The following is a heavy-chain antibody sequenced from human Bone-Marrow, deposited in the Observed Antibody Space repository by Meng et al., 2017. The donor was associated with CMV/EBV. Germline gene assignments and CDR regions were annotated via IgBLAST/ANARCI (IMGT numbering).Heavy chain of an antibody. V-gene: IGHV3-43D*03. CDR3: AKDITPSIVGATPVD. CDR2: ISWDGGST. D-gene: IGHD1-26*01. J-gene: IGHJ4*02. CDR1: GFTFDDYA. Sequence: GGSLRLSCAASGFTFDDYAMHWARQAPGKGLEWVSLISWDGGSTYYADSVKGRFTISRDNSKNSLYLQMNSLRAEDTALYYCAKDITPSIVGATPVDWGQGTLVTVSS.